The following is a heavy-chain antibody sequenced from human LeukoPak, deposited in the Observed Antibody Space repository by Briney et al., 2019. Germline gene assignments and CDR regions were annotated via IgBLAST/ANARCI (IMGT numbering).Heavy chain of an antibody. CDR3: AKSARSMALTTPVEY. D-gene: IGHD2/OR15-2a*01. V-gene: IGHV3-23*01. CDR2: ISGSGAGT. CDR1: GFTFSSYA. J-gene: IGHJ4*02. Sequence: GGSLGLTCAASGFTFSSYAMSWVRQTPGKGLEWVSVISGSGAGTNYADSVKGRFTISRDNSKNTLYLQMNSLRAEDTAVYYCAKSARSMALTTPVEYWGQGTLVTVSS.